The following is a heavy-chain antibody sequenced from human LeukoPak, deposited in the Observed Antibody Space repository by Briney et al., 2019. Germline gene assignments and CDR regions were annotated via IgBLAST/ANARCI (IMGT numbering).Heavy chain of an antibody. V-gene: IGHV3-48*04. CDR3: ARAAGLEMAYFDY. Sequence: PGGSLRLSCAASGFSFSDYSMNWVRQAPGKGLEGVSYISSSGSTIYYADSVKGRFTISRDNAKNSLYLQMNSLRAEDTAVYYCARAAGLEMAYFDYWGQGTLVTVSS. CDR2: ISSSGSTI. CDR1: GFSFSDYS. J-gene: IGHJ4*02. D-gene: IGHD5-24*01.